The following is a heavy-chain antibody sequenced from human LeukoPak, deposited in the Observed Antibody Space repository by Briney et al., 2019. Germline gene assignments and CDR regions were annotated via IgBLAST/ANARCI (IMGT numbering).Heavy chain of an antibody. Sequence: PGGSLRLSCAASGFTFSSYAMSWVRQAPGKGLEWVSAISGSGGSTYYADSVKGRFTISRDNSRNTLFLQMNSLRDEDTAVYYCARRDTTGWFHHFDYWGQGTLVTVSS. CDR1: GFTFSSYA. J-gene: IGHJ4*02. CDR3: ARRDTTGWFHHFDY. D-gene: IGHD6-19*01. V-gene: IGHV3-23*01. CDR2: ISGSGGST.